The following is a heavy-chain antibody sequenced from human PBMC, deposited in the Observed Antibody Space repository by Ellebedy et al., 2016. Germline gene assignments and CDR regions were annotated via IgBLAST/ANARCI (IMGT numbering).Heavy chain of an antibody. CDR1: AFTFSSYG. J-gene: IGHJ4*02. CDR3: AKDWSSSSSEGGDY. V-gene: IGHV3-30*18. D-gene: IGHD6-6*01. CDR2: ISYDGSNK. Sequence: GGSLRLSXAASAFTFSSYGMHWVRQAPGKGLEWVAVISYDGSNKYYADSVKGRFTISRDNSKNTLYLQMNSLRAEDTAVYYCAKDWSSSSSEGGDYWGQGTLVTVSS.